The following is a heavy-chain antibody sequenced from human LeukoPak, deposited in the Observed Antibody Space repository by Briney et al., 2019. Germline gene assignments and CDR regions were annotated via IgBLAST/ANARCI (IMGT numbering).Heavy chain of an antibody. CDR1: GYSFTGYY. CDR2: INPDNGDT. Sequence: GASVKVSCKTSGYSFTGYYIHWLRQAPGQGLEWMGWINPDNGDTRYSQKFQGRLTLTGDTSITTAYLELGSLRFDDTAIFYCATVASVRRFYFDFWGQGTLVTVSS. J-gene: IGHJ4*02. D-gene: IGHD3-3*01. CDR3: ATVASVRRFYFDF. V-gene: IGHV1-2*02.